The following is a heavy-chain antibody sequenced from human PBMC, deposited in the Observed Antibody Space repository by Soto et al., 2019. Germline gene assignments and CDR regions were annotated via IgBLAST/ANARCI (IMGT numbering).Heavy chain of an antibody. CDR3: ARIPWAPDHYFGMAV. CDR1: GYIFTGYF. CDR2: INPNTSAT. J-gene: IGHJ6*02. D-gene: IGHD1-26*01. Sequence: QVQLMQSGAEVKKSGASVKVSCKASGYIFTGYFIQWLRRAPGQGLEWIGWINPNTSATNYAQKFQARFPRPGDTSLGAASMDLTGLRPDNRPLFYCARIPWAPDHYFGMAVWARGPTITFSS. V-gene: IGHV1-2*02.